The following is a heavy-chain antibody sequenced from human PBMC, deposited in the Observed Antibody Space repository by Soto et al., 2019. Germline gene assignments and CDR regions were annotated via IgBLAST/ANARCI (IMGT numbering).Heavy chain of an antibody. CDR2: IDWDDDK. D-gene: IGHD5-12*01. CDR3: ARTRYSGSDNSMDV. V-gene: IGHV2-70*01. J-gene: IGHJ6*02. CDR1: GFSLTTSGMC. Sequence: GSGPTLVNPTQTLTLTCTFSGFSLTTSGMCVSWIRQPPGKALEWLAFIDWDDDKYYTTSLKTRLTISKDTSKNQVVLTMTNMDPVDTATYYCARTRYSGSDNSMDVWGQGTTVTVSS.